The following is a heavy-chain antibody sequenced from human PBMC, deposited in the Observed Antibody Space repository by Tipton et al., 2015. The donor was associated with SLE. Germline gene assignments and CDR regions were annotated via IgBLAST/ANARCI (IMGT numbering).Heavy chain of an antibody. V-gene: IGHV3-7*01. D-gene: IGHD3-3*01. Sequence: SLRLSCAASGFSFSNYWMSWVRQAPGKGLEWVANINQDGSVKYFVDSVKGRFTISRDNAKNSFYLQMHSLRAEDTALYYCAIYYTASTWDYFDFWRQGTLVTVSS. J-gene: IGHJ4*02. CDR1: GFSFSNYW. CDR3: AIYYTASTWDYFDF. CDR2: INQDGSVK.